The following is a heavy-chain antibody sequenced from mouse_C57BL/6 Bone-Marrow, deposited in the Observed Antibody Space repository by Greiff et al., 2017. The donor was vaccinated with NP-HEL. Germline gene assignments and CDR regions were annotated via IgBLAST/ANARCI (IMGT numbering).Heavy chain of an antibody. CDR3: ARTPITTVVAPFDY. D-gene: IGHD1-1*01. CDR2: INPYNGGT. CDR1: GYTFTDYY. Sequence: EVKLQQSGPVLVKPGASVKMSCKASGYTFTDYYMNWVKQSHGKSLEWIGVINPYNGGTSYNQKFKGKATLTVDKSSSTAYMELNSLTSEDSAVYYCARTPITTVVAPFDYWGQGTTLTVSS. J-gene: IGHJ2*01. V-gene: IGHV1-19*01.